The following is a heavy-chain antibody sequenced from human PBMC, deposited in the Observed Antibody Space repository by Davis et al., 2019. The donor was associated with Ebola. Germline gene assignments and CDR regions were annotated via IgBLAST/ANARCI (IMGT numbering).Heavy chain of an antibody. CDR1: GFTFSTYA. J-gene: IGHJ4*02. V-gene: IGHV3-23*01. Sequence: GESLKISCAGSGFTFSTYAMTWVRQAPGKGLEWVSRISGSGDNPHYADSVKGRFTISRDNSKNTLYLQMNGLRAEDTAVYFCARGWSRTGFDYWGQGTLVTVSS. CDR3: ARGWSRTGFDY. D-gene: IGHD6-19*01. CDR2: ISGSGDNP.